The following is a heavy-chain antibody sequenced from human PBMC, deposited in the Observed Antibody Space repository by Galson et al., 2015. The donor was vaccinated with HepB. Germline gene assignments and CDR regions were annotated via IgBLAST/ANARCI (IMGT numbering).Heavy chain of an antibody. CDR2: ISAYNGNT. J-gene: IGHJ4*02. V-gene: IGHV1-18*01. CDR3: AIGVLRYFDRVESPLDY. D-gene: IGHD3-9*01. Sequence: QSGAEVKKPGTSVKVSCKASGYTFTSYGISWVRQAPGQGLEWMGWISAYNGNTNYAQKLQGRVTMTTDTSTSTAYMELRSLRSDDTAVYYCAIGVLRYFDRVESPLDYWGQGTLVTVSS. CDR1: GYTFTSYG.